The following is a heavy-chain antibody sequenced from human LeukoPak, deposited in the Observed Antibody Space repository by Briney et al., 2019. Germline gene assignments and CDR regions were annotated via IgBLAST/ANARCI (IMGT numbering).Heavy chain of an antibody. CDR2: INPNSGGT. CDR1: GYTFTGYY. CDR3: ARGDDSSGYWALPFDY. J-gene: IGHJ4*02. D-gene: IGHD3-22*01. Sequence: ASVKVSCKASGYTFTGYYMHWVRQAPGQGLEWMGWINPNSGGTNYAQKFQGRVTMTRDTSISTAYTELSRLRSDDTAVYYCARGDDSSGYWALPFDYWGQGTLVTVSS. V-gene: IGHV1-2*02.